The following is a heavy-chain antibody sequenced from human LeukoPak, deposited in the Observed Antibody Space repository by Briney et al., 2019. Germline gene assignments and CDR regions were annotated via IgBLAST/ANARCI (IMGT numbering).Heavy chain of an antibody. CDR2: ISGSGGST. D-gene: IGHD3-3*01. V-gene: IGHV3-23*01. J-gene: IGHJ4*02. CDR1: GFSFSSYN. CDR3: AKDLLRFLEWLLPYFDY. Sequence: PGGSLRLSCEASGFSFSSYNMDWVRQAPGKGLEWVSAISGSGGSTYYADSVKGRFTISRDNSKNTLYLQMNSLRAEDTAVYYCAKDLLRFLEWLLPYFDYWGQGTLVTVSS.